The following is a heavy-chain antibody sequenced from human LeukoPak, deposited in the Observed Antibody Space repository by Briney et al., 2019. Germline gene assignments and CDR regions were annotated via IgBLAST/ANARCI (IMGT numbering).Heavy chain of an antibody. CDR2: IYYSGST. Sequence: SETLSLTCTVSGGPISSSYSYWGWIRQPPGKGLEWIGSIYYSGSTYYNPSLKSRVTISVDTSKNQFSLKLSSVTAADTAVYYCARRRYGSGTYTYYMDVWGKGTTVTVSS. CDR3: ARRRYGSGTYTYYMDV. CDR1: GGPISSSYSY. J-gene: IGHJ6*03. V-gene: IGHV4-39*01. D-gene: IGHD3-10*01.